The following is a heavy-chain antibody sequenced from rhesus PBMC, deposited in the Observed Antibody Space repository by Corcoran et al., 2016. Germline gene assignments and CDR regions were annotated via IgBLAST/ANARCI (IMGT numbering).Heavy chain of an antibody. CDR3: TTEGAAAGTGVYYFDY. V-gene: IGHV3-30*02. CDR2: IKRKGDGETA. CDR1: GFTFSNSW. D-gene: IGHD6-25*01. J-gene: IGHJ4*01. Sequence: EVQLVESGAGLVQPGGSLRLSCAASGFTFSNSWMTWVRQAPGTGREWVAHIKRKGDGETADYAASVKGRFAISRDDSKNTLDLQKNSLKIEDTAVYYCTTEGAAAGTGVYYFDYWGQGVLVTVSS.